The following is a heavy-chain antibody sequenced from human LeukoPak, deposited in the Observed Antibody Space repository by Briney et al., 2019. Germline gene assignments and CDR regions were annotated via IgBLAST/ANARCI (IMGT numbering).Heavy chain of an antibody. D-gene: IGHD2-15*01. CDR2: ISGGGGNT. J-gene: IGHJ4*02. CDR3: AKVRGGSLSNYSHY. CDR1: GFTFDSYA. V-gene: IGHV3-23*01. Sequence: GGSLRLSCVASGFTFDSYAMSWVRQAPGKGLEWVSAISGGGGNTYYADSVKGRFTISRDTSNNTLYLQMNSLRAEDTATYYCAKVRGGSLSNYSHYWGQGALVTVSS.